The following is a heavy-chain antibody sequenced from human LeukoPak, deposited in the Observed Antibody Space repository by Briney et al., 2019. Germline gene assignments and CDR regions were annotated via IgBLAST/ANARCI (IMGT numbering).Heavy chain of an antibody. Sequence: GGSLRLSCAASGFTFSSYAMHSARQAPGKGLEWVAVISYDGSDKYSADSVKGRFTISRDNPKNPLYLQMNSLRAEDTAVYYCARDRGFVGYSEYYYYGMDVWGQGTKVTVSS. CDR3: ARDRGFVGYSEYYYYGMDV. CDR1: GFTFSSYA. J-gene: IGHJ6*02. CDR2: ISYDGSDK. V-gene: IGHV3-30-3*01. D-gene: IGHD4-11*01.